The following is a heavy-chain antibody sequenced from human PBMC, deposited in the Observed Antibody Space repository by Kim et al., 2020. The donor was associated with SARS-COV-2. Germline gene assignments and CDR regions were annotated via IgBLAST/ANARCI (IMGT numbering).Heavy chain of an antibody. D-gene: IGHD1-26*01. CDR3: ARLALGGATREAEYFQH. V-gene: IGHV5-51*01. CDR2: IYPGDSDT. Sequence: GESLKISCKGSGYSFTSYWIGWVRQMPGKGLEWMGIIYPGDSDTRYSPSFQGQVTISADKSISTAYLQWSSLKASDTAMYYCARLALGGATREAEYFQHWGQGTLVTVSS. CDR1: GYSFTSYW. J-gene: IGHJ1*01.